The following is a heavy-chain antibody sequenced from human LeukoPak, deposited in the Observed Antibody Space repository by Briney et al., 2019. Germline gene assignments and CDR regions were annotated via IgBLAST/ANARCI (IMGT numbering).Heavy chain of an antibody. J-gene: IGHJ4*02. CDR3: AKDPGGGKAYFDY. CDR1: GFTFSTYG. Sequence: GGSLRLSCAASGFTFSTYGMHWVRQAPGKGLEWVAVLWYDGSNKYYADSVKGRFTISRDNSKNTLYLQMNSLRAEDTAVYYCAKDPGGGKAYFDYWGQGTLVTASS. D-gene: IGHD4-23*01. CDR2: LWYDGSNK. V-gene: IGHV3-33*06.